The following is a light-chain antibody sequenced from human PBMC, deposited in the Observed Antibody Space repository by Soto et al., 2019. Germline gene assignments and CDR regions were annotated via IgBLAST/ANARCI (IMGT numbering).Light chain of an antibody. CDR3: SSYTSSSTWV. CDR1: SSDVGGYNY. J-gene: IGLJ3*02. V-gene: IGLV2-14*01. CDR2: DVS. Sequence: QSALTQPASVSGSPGQSIAISCTGTSSDVGGYNYVSWYQQHPGKTPNLMIYDVSNRSSGVSNRFSGSKSGNTASLTISGLQAEDEADYYCSSYTSSSTWVFGGGTKLTVL.